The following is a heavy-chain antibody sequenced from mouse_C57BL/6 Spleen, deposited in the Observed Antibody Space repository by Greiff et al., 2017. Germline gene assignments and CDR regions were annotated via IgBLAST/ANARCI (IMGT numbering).Heavy chain of an antibody. D-gene: IGHD2-4*01. Sequence: QVQLQQSGPELVKPGASVKISCKASGYAFSSSWMNWVKQRPGKGLEWIGRIYPGDGDTNYNGKFKGKATLTADKASSTAYMQLSSLTSADSAVYFCAREGDYPFAYWGQGTLVTVAA. CDR1: GYAFSSSW. CDR2: IYPGDGDT. J-gene: IGHJ3*01. CDR3: AREGDYPFAY. V-gene: IGHV1-82*01.